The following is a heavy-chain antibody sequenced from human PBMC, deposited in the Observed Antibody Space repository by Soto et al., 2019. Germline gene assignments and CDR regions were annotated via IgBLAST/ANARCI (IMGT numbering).Heavy chain of an antibody. CDR2: IYYSRST. V-gene: IGHV4-59*01. J-gene: IGHJ4*02. CDR1: GGSITTYY. D-gene: IGHD4-17*01. CDR3: ARSTGYGDSYFDY. Sequence: QVQLQESGPGLVKPSETLSLTCTVSGGSITTYYWNWIRQPPGKGLEWIGYIYYSRSTNYNPSLKSRVSISGDTSKNQLSLKLSSVTAADTAVYCCARSTGYGDSYFDYWGRGTLVTVSS.